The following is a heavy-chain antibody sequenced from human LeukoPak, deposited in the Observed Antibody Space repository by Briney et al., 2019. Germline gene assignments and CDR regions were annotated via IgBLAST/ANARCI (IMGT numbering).Heavy chain of an antibody. CDR2: ISYDGSNK. J-gene: IGHJ6*02. CDR3: ARSRAVIYGMDV. CDR1: GFTFSSYA. Sequence: GGSLRLSCAASGFTFSSYAMHWVRQAPGKGLEWVAVISYDGSNKYYADSVKGRFTISRDNSKNTLYLQMNSLRAEDTAVYYCARSRAVIYGMDVWGQGTTVTVSS. V-gene: IGHV3-30*04. D-gene: IGHD2-21*01.